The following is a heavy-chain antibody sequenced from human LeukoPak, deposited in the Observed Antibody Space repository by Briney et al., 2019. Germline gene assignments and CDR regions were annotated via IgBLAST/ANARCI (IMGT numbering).Heavy chain of an antibody. CDR2: INTAGST. CDR3: ASFRDTDN. Sequence: GGSLRLSCAASGFTFRSYWMHWVRQAPGKGLEWVCRINTAGSTVYANPVKGRFTISRDNAKNMVYLQMNSLRTEDTAVYYCASFRDTDNWGRGTMVTVSS. D-gene: IGHD2-21*01. J-gene: IGHJ3*01. CDR1: GFTFRSYW. V-gene: IGHV3-74*01.